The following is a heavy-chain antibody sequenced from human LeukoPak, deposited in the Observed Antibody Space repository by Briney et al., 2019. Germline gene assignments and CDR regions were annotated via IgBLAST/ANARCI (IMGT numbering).Heavy chain of an antibody. J-gene: IGHJ4*02. V-gene: IGHV1-46*03. Sequence: GASVKVSCKASGYIFTNYYMYWVRPAPGQGLEWMGIINPSGTTTYAQKFQGRVTMTRDTSTSTVYMELSSLRSEDTAVYYCARGLPATFDFWGQGTLVTVSS. D-gene: IGHD2-2*01. CDR3: ARGLPATFDF. CDR2: INPSGTT. CDR1: GYIFTNYY.